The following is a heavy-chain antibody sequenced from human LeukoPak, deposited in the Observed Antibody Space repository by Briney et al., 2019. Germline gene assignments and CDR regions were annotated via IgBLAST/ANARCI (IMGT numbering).Heavy chain of an antibody. J-gene: IGHJ5*02. CDR1: GVSVSSGSYY. CDR2: IYYSGST. Sequence: SETLSLTCTVSGVSVSSGSYYWRWIRQPPGKGLEWIGYIYYSGSTNYNPSLKSRVTISVDTSKNQFSLKLSSVTAADTAVYYCASLQLLWFGEFPTWFDPWGQGTLVTVSS. V-gene: IGHV4-61*01. D-gene: IGHD3-10*01. CDR3: ASLQLLWFGEFPTWFDP.